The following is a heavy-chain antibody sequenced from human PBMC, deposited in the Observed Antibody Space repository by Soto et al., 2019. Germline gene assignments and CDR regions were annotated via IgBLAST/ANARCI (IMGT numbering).Heavy chain of an antibody. V-gene: IGHV3-30*18. D-gene: IGHD6-19*01. CDR3: AKEVARAVAGTFYVDY. CDR1: GFTFSNYG. J-gene: IGHJ4*02. Sequence: QVQLVESGGGGVQPGRSLRLSCAASGFTFSNYGMHWVRQAPGKGLEWVAVISYDGSKKKLADSVNGRFTISRDNSKNTLYLQMNSLRDEDTAVYYCAKEVARAVAGTFYVDYWGQGTLVTVSS. CDR2: ISYDGSKK.